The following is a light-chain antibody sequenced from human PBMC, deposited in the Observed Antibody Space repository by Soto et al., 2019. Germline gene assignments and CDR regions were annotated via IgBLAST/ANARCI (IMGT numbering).Light chain of an antibody. CDR2: DAS. Sequence: EIVLTQSPATLSLSPGERATLSCRASQSVSSYLAWYQQKPGQAPRLLIYDASNRATGITARFSGSGSGTDFTRTISSLEPEDFAVYYCQQRSNWPPQVTFGQGTRLEIK. CDR3: QQRSNWPPQVT. CDR1: QSVSSY. J-gene: IGKJ5*01. V-gene: IGKV3-11*01.